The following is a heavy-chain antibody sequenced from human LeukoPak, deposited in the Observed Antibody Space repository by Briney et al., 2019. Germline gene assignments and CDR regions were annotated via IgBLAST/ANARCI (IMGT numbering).Heavy chain of an antibody. D-gene: IGHD1-26*01. CDR1: GFTFSSYA. V-gene: IGHV3-30-3*01. J-gene: IGHJ4*02. CDR2: ISYDGSNK. Sequence: GGSLRLSCAASGFTFSSYAMHWVRQAPGKGLEWVAVISYDGSNKYYADSVKGRFTISRDNSKNTLYLQMNSLRAEDTAVYYCAKDLGVGWELLTDYWGQGTLVTVSS. CDR3: AKDLGVGWELLTDY.